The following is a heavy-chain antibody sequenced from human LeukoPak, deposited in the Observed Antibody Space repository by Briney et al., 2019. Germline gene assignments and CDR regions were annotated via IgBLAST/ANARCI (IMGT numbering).Heavy chain of an antibody. CDR3: ARVPSGSGSSLNF. CDR2: LYAGGRT. J-gene: IGHJ4*02. CDR1: GFTVSSNY. V-gene: IGHV3-66*01. D-gene: IGHD3-10*01. Sequence: PGGSLRLSCVVSGFTVSSNYMTWVRQAPGKGLEWVSVLYAGGRTYYAASVKGRFTISRDNAKNTLYLQMNSLRAEDTAVYYCARVPSGSGSSLNFWGQGTLVAVSS.